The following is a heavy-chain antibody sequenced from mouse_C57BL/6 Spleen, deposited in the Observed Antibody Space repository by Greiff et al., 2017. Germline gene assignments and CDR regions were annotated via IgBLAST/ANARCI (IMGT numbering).Heavy chain of an antibody. J-gene: IGHJ3*01. CDR3: ARPDGFAY. Sequence: EVQLVESGGGLVQSGGSLKLSCAASGFTFSDYYMYWVRQTPEKRLEWVAYISNGGGSTYYPDTVKGRFTISRDNAKNTLYLQMSRLKSEDTAMYYCARPDGFAYWGQGTLVTVSA. CDR1: GFTFSDYY. V-gene: IGHV5-12*01. CDR2: ISNGGGST.